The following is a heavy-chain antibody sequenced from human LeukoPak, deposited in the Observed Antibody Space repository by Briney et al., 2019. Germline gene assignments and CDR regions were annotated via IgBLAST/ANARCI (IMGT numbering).Heavy chain of an antibody. Sequence: GGSLRLSCAASGFTFSSSWMHWVRQAPGKGLVWVSRIKSDGSSTSYADSVKGRFTTSRDNAKNMVYLQMNSLRAEDTAVYYCAREPMGVTGYWGQGTLVTVSS. CDR2: IKSDGSST. V-gene: IGHV3-74*01. J-gene: IGHJ4*02. CDR1: GFTFSSSW. D-gene: IGHD1-26*01. CDR3: AREPMGVTGY.